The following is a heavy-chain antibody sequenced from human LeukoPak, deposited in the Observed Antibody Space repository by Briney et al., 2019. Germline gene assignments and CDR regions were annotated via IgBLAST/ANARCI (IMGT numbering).Heavy chain of an antibody. D-gene: IGHD6-13*01. Sequence: SETLSLTCAVYGGSFSGYYWSWIRQPPGKGLEWIGEINHSGSTNYNPSLKSRVTISVDTSKNQFSLKLSSVTAADTAVYYCARVTPYSSSHDFDYWGQGTLVTVSS. CDR1: GGSFSGYY. V-gene: IGHV4-34*01. J-gene: IGHJ4*02. CDR3: ARVTPYSSSHDFDY. CDR2: INHSGST.